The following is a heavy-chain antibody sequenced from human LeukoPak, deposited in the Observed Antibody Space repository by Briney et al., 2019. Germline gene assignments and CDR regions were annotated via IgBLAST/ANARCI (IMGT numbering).Heavy chain of an antibody. Sequence: PGGSLRLSCAASGFTFSSYSMTGFRQAPGKGLEWVSSISSSSSYIYYADSVKGRFTISRDNAKNSLYLQMNSLRAEDTAVYYCARDGAAADFDYWGQGTLVTVSS. D-gene: IGHD6-13*01. J-gene: IGHJ4*02. CDR2: ISSSSSYI. CDR1: GFTFSSYS. V-gene: IGHV3-21*01. CDR3: ARDGAAADFDY.